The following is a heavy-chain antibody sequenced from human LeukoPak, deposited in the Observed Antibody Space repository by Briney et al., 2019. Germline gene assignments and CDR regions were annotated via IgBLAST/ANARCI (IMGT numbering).Heavy chain of an antibody. CDR3: AKDVDCSSTSCYKGFGAFDI. D-gene: IGHD2-2*02. Sequence: GRSLRLSCAASGFTFDDYAMHWVRQAPGKGLEWVSGISWNSGSIGYADSVKGRFTISRDNAKNSLYLQMNSLRAEDTALYYCAKDVDCSSTSCYKGFGAFDIWGQGTLVTVSS. V-gene: IGHV3-9*01. CDR2: ISWNSGSI. J-gene: IGHJ4*02. CDR1: GFTFDDYA.